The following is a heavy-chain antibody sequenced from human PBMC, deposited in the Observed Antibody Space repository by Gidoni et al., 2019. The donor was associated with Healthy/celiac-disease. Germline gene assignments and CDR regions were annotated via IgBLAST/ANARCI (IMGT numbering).Heavy chain of an antibody. CDR3: AIYYYDSSGYEGDDAFDI. J-gene: IGHJ3*02. V-gene: IGHV1-18*01. CDR2: ISAYNGNT. Sequence: VHLVQSGAEVKKPGASVTVSCKASGYTFTSSGISWVRQAPGQGLEWMGWISAYNGNTNYAQKLQGRVTMTTDTATSTAYMELRSLRSDDTAVYYCAIYYYDSSGYEGDDAFDIWGQGTMVTVSS. CDR1: GYTFTSSG. D-gene: IGHD3-22*01.